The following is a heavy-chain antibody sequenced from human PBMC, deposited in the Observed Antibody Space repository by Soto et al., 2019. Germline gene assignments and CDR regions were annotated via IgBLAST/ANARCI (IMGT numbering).Heavy chain of an antibody. Sequence: SETLSLTCAVSSGSISSSNWWSWVRQPPGKGLEWIGEIYHSGSTNYNPSLKSRVTISVDKSKNQFSLKLSSVTAADTAVYYCARVRGLWFGEYYFDYWGQGTLVTVSS. CDR3: ARVRGLWFGEYYFDY. CDR2: IYHSGST. J-gene: IGHJ4*02. CDR1: SGSISSSNW. V-gene: IGHV4-4*02. D-gene: IGHD3-10*01.